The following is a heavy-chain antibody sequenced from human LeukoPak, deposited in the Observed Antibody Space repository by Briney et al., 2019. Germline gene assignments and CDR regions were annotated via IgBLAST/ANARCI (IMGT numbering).Heavy chain of an antibody. CDR1: GYTLTELS. J-gene: IGHJ4*02. D-gene: IGHD1-26*01. CDR3: ATYQVGAMDY. CDR2: FDPEDGET. V-gene: IGHV1-24*01. Sequence: ASVKVSRKASGYTLTELSMHWVRQAPGKGLEWMGGFDPEDGETIYAQKFQGRVTMTEDTSTDTAYTELSSLRSEDTAVYYCATYQVGAMDYWGQGTLVTVSS.